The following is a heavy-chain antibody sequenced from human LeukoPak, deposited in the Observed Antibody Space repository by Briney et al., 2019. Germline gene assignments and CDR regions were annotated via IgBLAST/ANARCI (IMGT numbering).Heavy chain of an antibody. Sequence: SETLSLTCAVYGGSFSGYSLTWIRQPPGKGLGGIGEINHSGINHFNPSLKSRVTISADTSKKQVFLNLSSVTAEDTAVYYCAKKKVDVMGNQYYYYYGLDVWGQGSTVTVSS. V-gene: IGHV4-34*01. CDR1: GGSFSGYS. CDR2: INHSGIN. D-gene: IGHD3-16*01. CDR3: AKKKVDVMGNQYYYYYGLDV. J-gene: IGHJ6*02.